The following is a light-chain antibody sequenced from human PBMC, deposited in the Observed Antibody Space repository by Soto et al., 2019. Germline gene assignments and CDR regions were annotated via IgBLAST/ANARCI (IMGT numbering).Light chain of an antibody. V-gene: IGKV1-27*01. Sequence: DIQMTQSPSSLSASVGDRVTITCRASQGISNYLAWYQQKPGKVPKLLIYAASTLQSGVPSRFSGSGSGTDFTLTISSLQPEDVATYYWQKDNNSPSWTFGQGTKVEIK. CDR2: AAS. CDR1: QGISNY. J-gene: IGKJ1*01. CDR3: QKDNNSPSWT.